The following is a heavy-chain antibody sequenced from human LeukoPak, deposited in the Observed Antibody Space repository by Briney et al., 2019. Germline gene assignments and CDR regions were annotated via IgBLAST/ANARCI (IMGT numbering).Heavy chain of an antibody. CDR1: GFTFSSYW. CDR2: IKQDGSEK. V-gene: IGHV3-7*01. J-gene: IGHJ4*02. CDR3: ARDWHCSSTSCYDGRFDY. D-gene: IGHD2-2*01. Sequence: GGSLRLSCAASGFTFSSYWMSWVRQARGKGLEWVANIKQDGSEKYYVDSVKGRFTISRDNAKNSLYLQMNSLRAEDTAVYYCARDWHCSSTSCYDGRFDYWGQGTLVTVSS.